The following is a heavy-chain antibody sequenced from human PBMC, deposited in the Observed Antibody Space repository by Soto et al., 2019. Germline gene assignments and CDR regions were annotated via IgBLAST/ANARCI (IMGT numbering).Heavy chain of an antibody. Sequence: EAQLLDSGGGLVQPGGSLRLSCAASGFTFTSFAMSWVRQAPGKGLEWVSVISGSGGSTDYADSVKGRFTISRDNSKNTLYLQMNSLRAEDTAVYYCAKGFYSNNVWGQGTLVTVSS. J-gene: IGHJ4*02. CDR3: AKGFYSNNV. V-gene: IGHV3-23*01. CDR1: GFTFTSFA. CDR2: ISGSGGST. D-gene: IGHD6-13*01.